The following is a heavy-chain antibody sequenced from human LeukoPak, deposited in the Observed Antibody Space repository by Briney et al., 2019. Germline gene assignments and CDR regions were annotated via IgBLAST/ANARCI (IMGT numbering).Heavy chain of an antibody. J-gene: IGHJ6*03. CDR1: GFSFSDYA. CDR3: AKDPHFYYYYYMDV. Sequence: GGSLRLSCAASGFSFSDYAMSWVRQAPGEGLEWVSAFSGSCGDTYFADSVKGRFTISRDNSKRTVFLQMDSLRAEDTAVYYCAKDPHFYYYYYMDVWGNGTTVTVSS. V-gene: IGHV3-23*01. CDR2: FSGSCGDT.